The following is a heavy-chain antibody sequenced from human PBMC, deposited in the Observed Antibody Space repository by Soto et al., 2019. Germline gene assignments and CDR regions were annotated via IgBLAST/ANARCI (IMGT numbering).Heavy chain of an antibody. CDR1: GYTLTELS. Sequence: ASVKVSCKVSGYTLTELSMHWVRQAPGKGLEWMGGFDPEDGETIYAQKFQGRVTMTEDTSTDTAYMELSSLRSEDTAVYYCATLSFGEFNDAFDTFGQGTMVTVSS. CDR2: FDPEDGET. D-gene: IGHD3-10*01. CDR3: ATLSFGEFNDAFDT. J-gene: IGHJ3*02. V-gene: IGHV1-24*01.